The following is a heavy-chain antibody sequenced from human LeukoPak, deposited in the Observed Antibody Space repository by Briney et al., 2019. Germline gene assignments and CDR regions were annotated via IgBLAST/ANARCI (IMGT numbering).Heavy chain of an antibody. V-gene: IGHV4-34*01. J-gene: IGHJ4*02. CDR3: ARDRGRGSSPPFDY. Sequence: SETLSLTCAVYGGSFSGYYWSWIRQPPGKGLEWIGEINHSGSTNCNPSLKSRVTISVDTSKNQFSLKLSSVTAADTAVYYCARDRGRGSSPPFDYWGQGTLVTVSS. D-gene: IGHD6-6*01. CDR2: INHSGST. CDR1: GGSFSGYY.